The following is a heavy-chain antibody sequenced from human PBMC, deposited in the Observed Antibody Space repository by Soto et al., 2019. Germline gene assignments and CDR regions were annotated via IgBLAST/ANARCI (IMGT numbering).Heavy chain of an antibody. CDR2: VYPGDAET. CDR3: AKSEVLEI. J-gene: IGHJ3*02. V-gene: IGHV5-51*01. CDR1: GDNFSIQC. Sequence: GETHKISGNCSGDNFSIQCSAWVRQKPGKGLDWMGIVYPGDAETRYSPSFQGQVTMSADKSIDTAYLQWSSLKASDTPIYYCAKSEVLEIWGQGTMVTVSS.